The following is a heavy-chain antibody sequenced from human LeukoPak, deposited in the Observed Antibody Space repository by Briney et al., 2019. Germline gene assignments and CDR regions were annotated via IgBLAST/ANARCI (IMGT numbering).Heavy chain of an antibody. CDR2: IFYSGST. CDR3: ARHWSNCGGDCSHKGSFDP. CDR1: SGSISNSNYY. Sequence: SETLSLTCSVSSGSISNSNYYWGWIRQPPGKGLEWIGSIFYSGSTDYNPSLKSRVTISVDTSKNQFSLTLTSVTAADTAVFYCARHWSNCGGDCSHKGSFDPWGQGTLVTVSS. D-gene: IGHD2-21*02. V-gene: IGHV4-39*01. J-gene: IGHJ5*02.